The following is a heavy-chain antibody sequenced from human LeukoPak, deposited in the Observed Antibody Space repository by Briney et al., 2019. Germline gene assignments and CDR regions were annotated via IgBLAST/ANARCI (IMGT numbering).Heavy chain of an antibody. J-gene: IGHJ4*02. V-gene: IGHV4-59*08. CDR1: GSMYNYY. CDR3: ARHISSGGTYAHFDY. D-gene: IGHD1-26*01. Sequence: SETLSLTCTVSGSMYNYYWSWIRQPPGKGLEWIGYIHYSGSTNYNPSLKSRVTMSLDTSKNQVSLRLNSVTAADTAVYYCARHISSGGTYAHFDYRGQGTLVTVSS. CDR2: IHYSGST.